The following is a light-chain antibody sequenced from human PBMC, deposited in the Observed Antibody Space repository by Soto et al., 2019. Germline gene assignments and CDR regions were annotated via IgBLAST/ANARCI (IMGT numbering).Light chain of an antibody. V-gene: IGKV1-5*01. CDR2: EAS. CDR3: QQYNLYPWT. CDR1: QSISTW. J-gene: IGKJ1*01. Sequence: DVQRPQSPSPLSTSVGDRVTITFRASQSISTWLAWYQQKPGKAPNLLIYEASTLENGVSSRFSGSGSGTEFTLTISSLQPDDIATYYCQQYNLYPWTFGQGTKVDIK.